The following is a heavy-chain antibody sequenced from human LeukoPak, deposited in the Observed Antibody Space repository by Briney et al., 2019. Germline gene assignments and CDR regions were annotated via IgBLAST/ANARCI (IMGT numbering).Heavy chain of an antibody. J-gene: IGHJ3*02. Sequence: PGGSLRLSCAASGFTFDDYAMHWVRQAPGKGLEWVSGISWNSGSIGYADSVKGRFTFSRDNAKNSLYLQMNSLRAEDTALYYCAKKRQFPGAFDIWGQGAMVTVSS. D-gene: IGHD6-25*01. CDR1: GFTFDDYA. CDR2: ISWNSGSI. CDR3: AKKRQFPGAFDI. V-gene: IGHV3-9*01.